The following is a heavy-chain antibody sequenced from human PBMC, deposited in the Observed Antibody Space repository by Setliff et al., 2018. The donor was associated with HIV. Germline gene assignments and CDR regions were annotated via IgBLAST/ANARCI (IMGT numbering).Heavy chain of an antibody. CDR3: ARHAGSGARDDAFDI. J-gene: IGHJ3*02. CDR1: DYSISSGFY. Sequence: PSETLSLTCAVSDYSISSGFYWGWIRRPPGKGLEWIGSIYHTGSTYYNPSLKSRVTMSVDTSKNRFSLKLSSVTAADTAIFYCARHAGSGARDDAFDIWGQGPLVTVSS. CDR2: IYHTGST. V-gene: IGHV4-38-2*01. D-gene: IGHD6-19*01.